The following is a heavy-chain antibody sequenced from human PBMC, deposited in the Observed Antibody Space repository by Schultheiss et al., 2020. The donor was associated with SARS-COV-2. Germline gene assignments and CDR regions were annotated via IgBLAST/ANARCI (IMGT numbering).Heavy chain of an antibody. CDR3: ASLVPAAKYFQH. Sequence: SGPTLVKPTQTLTLTCTFSGFSLSASGMCVSWIRQPPGKGLEWIGYIYYSGSTNYNPSLKSRVTISVDTSKNQFSLKLSSVTAADTAVYYCASLVPAAKYFQHWGQGTLVTVSS. CDR2: IYYSGST. D-gene: IGHD2-2*01. V-gene: IGHV4-61*08. J-gene: IGHJ1*01. CDR1: GFSLSASGMC.